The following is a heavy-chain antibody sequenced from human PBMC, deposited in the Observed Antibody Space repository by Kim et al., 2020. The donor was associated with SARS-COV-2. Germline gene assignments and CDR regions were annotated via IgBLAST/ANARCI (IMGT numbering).Heavy chain of an antibody. Sequence: KSRVTISVDTSKNPFSLKLSSVTAADTAVYYCARDSPITGTVYYYYGMDVWGQGTTVTVSS. D-gene: IGHD1-20*01. J-gene: IGHJ6*02. V-gene: IGHV4-59*01. CDR3: ARDSPITGTVYYYYGMDV.